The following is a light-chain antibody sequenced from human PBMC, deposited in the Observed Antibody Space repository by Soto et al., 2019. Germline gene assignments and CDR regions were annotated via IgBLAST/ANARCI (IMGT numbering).Light chain of an antibody. Sequence: EIVLTQSPGTLSLYPGEGATLSCRASQSVSTNFFAWYQQKSGQAPRLLIYGASTRATGIPDRFSGSGSGTDFTLTFSRLEPEDFAVYYCQQYGRTSWTFGQGPKVDIK. J-gene: IGKJ1*01. CDR1: QSVSTNF. CDR3: QQYGRTSWT. CDR2: GAS. V-gene: IGKV3-20*01.